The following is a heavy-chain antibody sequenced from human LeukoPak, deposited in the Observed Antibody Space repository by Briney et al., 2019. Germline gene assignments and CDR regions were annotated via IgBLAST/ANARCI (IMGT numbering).Heavy chain of an antibody. J-gene: IGHJ4*02. CDR2: ISSSGSTI. CDR3: ARNHDYYVSGSPDY. Sequence: GGSLRLSCAASGFTFSDYYMSWIRQAPGKGLEWVSYISSSGSTIYYADSVKGRFTISRDNAKNTLHLQMNSLRAEDTAVYYCARNHDYYVSGSPDYWGQGTLVTVSS. V-gene: IGHV3-11*04. CDR1: GFTFSDYY. D-gene: IGHD3-10*01.